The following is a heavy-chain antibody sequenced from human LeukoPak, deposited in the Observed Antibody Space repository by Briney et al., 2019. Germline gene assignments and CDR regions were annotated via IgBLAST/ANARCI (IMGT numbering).Heavy chain of an antibody. V-gene: IGHV4-39*07. CDR3: ARLRRSRLAEFDY. J-gene: IGHJ4*02. CDR2: IYYSGST. CDR1: GGSISSRSYY. Sequence: PSETLSLTCTVSGGSISSRSYYWGGIRQPPGKGLEWIGSIYYSGSTYYNPSLKSRVTISVDTSKNQFSLKLSSLTAADTAVYYSARLRRSRLAEFDYWGQGTLVTVSS. D-gene: IGHD3-3*02.